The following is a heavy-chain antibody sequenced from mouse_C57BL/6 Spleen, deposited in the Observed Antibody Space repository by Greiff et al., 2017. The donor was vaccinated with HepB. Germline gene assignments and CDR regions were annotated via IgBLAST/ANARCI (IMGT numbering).Heavy chain of an antibody. D-gene: IGHD2-4*01. V-gene: IGHV1-76*01. Sequence: QVQLQQSGAELVRPGASVKLSCKASGYTFTDYYINWVKQRPGQGLEWIARIYPGSGNTYYNEKFKGKATLTAEKSSSTAYMQLSSLTSEDSAVYFCARAHDYDFAYWGQGTLVTVSA. J-gene: IGHJ3*01. CDR1: GYTFTDYY. CDR3: ARAHDYDFAY. CDR2: IYPGSGNT.